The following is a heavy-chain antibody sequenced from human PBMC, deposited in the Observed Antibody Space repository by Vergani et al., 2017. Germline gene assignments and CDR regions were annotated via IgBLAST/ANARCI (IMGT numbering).Heavy chain of an antibody. CDR2: IIPIFGTA. V-gene: IGHV1-69*13. CDR1: VGTFSSYA. J-gene: IGHJ6*02. Sequence: VQLVQSGAEVKKPGATMKISCTVSVGTFSSYAISWVRQAPGQGLEWMGGIIPIFGTANYAQKFQGRVTITADESTRTAYMGLSSLRSEDTAVYYCAGTAARSYYYYSYGMDVWGQGTTVTVSS. D-gene: IGHD2-2*01. CDR3: AGTAARSYYYYSYGMDV.